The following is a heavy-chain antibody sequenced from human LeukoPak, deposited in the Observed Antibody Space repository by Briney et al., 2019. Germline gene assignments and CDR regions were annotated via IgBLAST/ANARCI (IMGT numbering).Heavy chain of an antibody. CDR1: GYTFTSYG. J-gene: IGHJ4*02. Sequence: ASVKVSCKASGYTFTSYGISWVRQAPGQGLAWMGWISAYNGNTNYAQKLQGRVTMTTDTSTSTAYMELRSLRSDDTAVYYCAREGTGYYGSGSYYNPLIDYWGQGTLVTVSS. CDR3: AREGTGYYGSGSYYNPLIDY. CDR2: ISAYNGNT. D-gene: IGHD3-10*01. V-gene: IGHV1-18*01.